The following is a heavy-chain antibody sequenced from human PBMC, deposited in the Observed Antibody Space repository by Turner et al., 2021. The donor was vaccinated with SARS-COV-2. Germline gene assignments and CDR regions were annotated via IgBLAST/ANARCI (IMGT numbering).Heavy chain of an antibody. CDR3: ATGVAVAGTPSKYYYYYGMDV. V-gene: IGHV1-24*01. D-gene: IGHD6-19*01. J-gene: IGHJ6*02. CDR1: GYTLTALS. CDR2: VDPEDGET. Sequence: QVQLVQSGAEVKNPGASVHVSCKVSGYTLTALSIHWVRQAPGKGLEWMGGVDPEDGETIYAKKFQGRVTMTEDTSTDTAYMELSSLRSEDTAVYYCATGVAVAGTPSKYYYYYGMDVWGQGTTVTVSS.